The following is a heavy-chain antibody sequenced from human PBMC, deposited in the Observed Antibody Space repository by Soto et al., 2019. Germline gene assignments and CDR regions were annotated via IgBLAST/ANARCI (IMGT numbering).Heavy chain of an antibody. CDR2: INPNSGGT. Sequence: ASVKVSCKASGFTFSAYYIYWVRQAPGQGLEWIGWINPNSGGTNNAQKFQGRVTMTRDTSTSTVYMELSALIPDDTAVYYCARSLLDQYSSSWRSAYYGMDVWGQGTTVTVSS. J-gene: IGHJ6*02. D-gene: IGHD6-13*01. CDR1: GFTFSAYY. CDR3: ARSLLDQYSSSWRSAYYGMDV. V-gene: IGHV1-2*02.